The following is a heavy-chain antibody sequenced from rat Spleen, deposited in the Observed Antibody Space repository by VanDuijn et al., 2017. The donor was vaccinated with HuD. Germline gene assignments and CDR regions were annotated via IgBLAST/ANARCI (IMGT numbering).Heavy chain of an antibody. Sequence: EVQLVESGGGLVQPGRSLKLSCAASGFTFSDYNMAWVRQAPKKGLEWVASISPSGGSTYYRDSVKGRFTVSRDNAKSNLHLRMDSLRSEDTATYYCTTWDYYDNRFDYWGQGVMVTVSS. CDR3: TTWDYYDNRFDY. CDR2: ISPSGGST. J-gene: IGHJ2*01. CDR1: GFTFSDYN. D-gene: IGHD1-6*01. V-gene: IGHV5-20*01.